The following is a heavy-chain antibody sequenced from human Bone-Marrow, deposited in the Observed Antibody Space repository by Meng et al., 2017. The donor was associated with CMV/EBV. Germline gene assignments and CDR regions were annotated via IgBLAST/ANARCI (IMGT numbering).Heavy chain of an antibody. D-gene: IGHD6-6*01. V-gene: IGHV3-74*01. CDR2: INSDGSST. CDR3: ARGYGLSIAARPDFDY. J-gene: IGHJ4*02. CDR1: GFTFSSYW. Sequence: GESLKISCAASGFTFSSYWMHWVRQAPGKGLVWVSRINSDGSSTSYADSVKGRFTISRDNAKNTLYLQMNSLRAEDTAVYYCARGYGLSIAARPDFDYWGQGTLVTFYS.